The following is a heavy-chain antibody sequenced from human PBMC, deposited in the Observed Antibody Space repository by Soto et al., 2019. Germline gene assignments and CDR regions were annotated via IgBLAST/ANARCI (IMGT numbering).Heavy chain of an antibody. D-gene: IGHD3-10*01. V-gene: IGHV3-30*18. CDR1: EFTFSSHG. J-gene: IGHJ6*02. CDR3: AKVRRGVIGFGMDV. Sequence: QVQLVESGGGVVQPGRSLRLSCAASEFTFSSHGMHWVRQAPGKGLEWVSYISYDGSDKRYGDSVKGRFTMSRDNSKNTLYLEMNSLSVEDTAVYYCAKVRRGVIGFGMDVWGRGATVTV. CDR2: ISYDGSDK.